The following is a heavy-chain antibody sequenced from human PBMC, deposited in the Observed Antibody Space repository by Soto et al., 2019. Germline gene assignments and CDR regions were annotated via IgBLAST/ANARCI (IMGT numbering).Heavy chain of an antibody. CDR2: ISYDGSNK. D-gene: IGHD4-17*01. CDR1: GFTFSTYG. Sequence: QLVESGGGVVQPGRSLRLSCAASGFTFSTYGMHWVRQAPGKGLEWVAVISYDGSNKYYADSVKGRFTISRDNSKNTVYLQMSSLRTEDTAVYYCAKGGDGGYGDYAGIYYYYYGMDVWGQGTTVTVSS. J-gene: IGHJ6*02. CDR3: AKGGDGGYGDYAGIYYYYYGMDV. V-gene: IGHV3-30*18.